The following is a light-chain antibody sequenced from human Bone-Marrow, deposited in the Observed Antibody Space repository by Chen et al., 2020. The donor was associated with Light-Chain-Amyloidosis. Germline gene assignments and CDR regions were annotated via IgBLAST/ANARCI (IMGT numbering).Light chain of an antibody. CDR3: SSYTITNPLV. Sequence: SALTQPASVSGSPGQSITISCTGTSSDVGGDNHVSWYQQHPDKAPKLMIYEVTNRPSWVPDRFSGSKSDNTASLTISGLQTEDEADYFCSSYTITNPLVFGSGTRVTVL. CDR1: SSDVGGDNH. J-gene: IGLJ1*01. V-gene: IGLV2-14*01. CDR2: EVT.